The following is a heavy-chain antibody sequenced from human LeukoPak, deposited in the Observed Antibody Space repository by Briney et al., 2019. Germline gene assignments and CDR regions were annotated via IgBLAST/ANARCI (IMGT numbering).Heavy chain of an antibody. J-gene: IGHJ6*03. V-gene: IGHV3-23*01. Sequence: GGSLRLSCAASGFTFSSYNMSWVRQAPGKGLEWVSAISGGGGSTYYADSVKGRFTISRDNSKNTLYLQMNSLRAEDTAVYYCARGHRFLEWLFTWSPDGDMDVWGKGTTVTVSS. D-gene: IGHD3-3*01. CDR2: ISGGGGST. CDR1: GFTFSSYN. CDR3: ARGHRFLEWLFTWSPDGDMDV.